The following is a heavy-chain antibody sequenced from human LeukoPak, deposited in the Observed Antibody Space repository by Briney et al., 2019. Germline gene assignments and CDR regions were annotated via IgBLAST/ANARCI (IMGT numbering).Heavy chain of an antibody. CDR1: GLTFNNYA. J-gene: IGHJ4*02. Sequence: PGGSLRLSCAVSGLTFNNYAMSWVRQAPGKGLEWVSGISGRGASKYYADSVKGRFTISRDNSKNTLYLQMNSLRAEDTAVYYCARGGSWANWGQGTLVTVSS. CDR3: ARGGSWAN. V-gene: IGHV3-23*01. D-gene: IGHD6-13*01. CDR2: ISGRGASK.